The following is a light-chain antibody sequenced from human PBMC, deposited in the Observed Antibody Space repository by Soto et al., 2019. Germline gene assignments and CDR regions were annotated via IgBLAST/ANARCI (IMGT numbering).Light chain of an antibody. Sequence: EIVLTQSPGTLSLSPGERATLSCRASHSVSSSYLAWYQQKPGQGPRLLINGASSRATGIPDRLSGSGSGTDFTLTISRLEPEDFAVYYCQQYGSSPPITFGQGTRLEIK. J-gene: IGKJ5*01. V-gene: IGKV3-20*01. CDR1: HSVSSSY. CDR2: GAS. CDR3: QQYGSSPPIT.